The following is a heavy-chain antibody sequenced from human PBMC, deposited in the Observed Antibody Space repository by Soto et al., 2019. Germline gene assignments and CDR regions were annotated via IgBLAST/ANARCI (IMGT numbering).Heavy chain of an antibody. V-gene: IGHV4-4*07. Sequence: PSETLSLTCSVSGCTISGYYWTWIRQPAGKGLEWIGRIYSSGNTKYNPSLQSRVTMSLDTSNNQFSLRLTSVTAADTAVYYCARGERFSGRFDPWGRGSLVTVSS. CDR2: IYSSGNT. CDR1: GCTISGYY. J-gene: IGHJ5*02. CDR3: ARGERFSGRFDP.